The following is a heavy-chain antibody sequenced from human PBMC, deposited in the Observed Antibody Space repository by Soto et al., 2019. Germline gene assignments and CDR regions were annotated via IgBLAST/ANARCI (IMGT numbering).Heavy chain of an antibody. CDR2: IIPIFGTA. Sequence: QVQLVQSGAEVKKPGSSVKVSCKASGGTFSSYAISWVRQAPGQGLEWMGGIIPIFGTANYAQKFQGRVTITADESTSTAYMELSILRSEDTAVYSCARAGVAATLVYYYGMDVWGKGTTVTVSS. J-gene: IGHJ6*04. CDR1: GGTFSSYA. CDR3: ARAGVAATLVYYYGMDV. V-gene: IGHV1-69*01. D-gene: IGHD2-15*01.